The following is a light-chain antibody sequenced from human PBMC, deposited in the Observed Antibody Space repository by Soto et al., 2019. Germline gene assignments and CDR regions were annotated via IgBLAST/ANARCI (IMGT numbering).Light chain of an antibody. CDR2: RIF. Sequence: EIVLTHYPGTVSLFPGETVTLSCRASQSVSGYLDWFHQKPGQAPRLVLLRIFTRAIGVPARFSGSGSETEFTLTISGLQSEDSGVYYCLQHYSWPWTFGQGTKVDIK. CDR1: QSVSGY. V-gene: IGKV3-15*01. J-gene: IGKJ1*01. CDR3: LQHYSWPWT.